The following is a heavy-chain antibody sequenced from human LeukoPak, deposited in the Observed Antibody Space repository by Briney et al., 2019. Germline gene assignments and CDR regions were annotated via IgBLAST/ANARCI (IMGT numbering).Heavy chain of an antibody. J-gene: IGHJ4*02. D-gene: IGHD2-8*02. CDR2: ISYDGSNK. Sequence: PGRSLRLSCAASGFTFSSYAMHWVRQAPGKGLEWVAVISYDGSNKYYADSVKGRFTISRDNSKNTLYLQMNSLRAEDTAIYYCARDLSEKYCIDYWGQGTLVTVSS. CDR3: ARDLSEKYCIDY. V-gene: IGHV3-30-3*01. CDR1: GFTFSSYA.